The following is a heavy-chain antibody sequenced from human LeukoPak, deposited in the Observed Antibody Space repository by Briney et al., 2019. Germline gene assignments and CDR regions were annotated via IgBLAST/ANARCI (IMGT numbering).Heavy chain of an antibody. J-gene: IGHJ6*03. CDR3: ARGRYSSSWGHYYYMDV. CDR1: GYTFTSYD. V-gene: IGHV1-8*01. Sequence: ASVKVSCKASGYTFTSYDINWVRQATGQGLEWMGWMNPNSGNTGYAQKFQGRATITADKSTSTAYMELSSLRSEDTAVYYCARGRYSSSWGHYYYMDVWGKGTTVTVSS. CDR2: MNPNSGNT. D-gene: IGHD6-13*01.